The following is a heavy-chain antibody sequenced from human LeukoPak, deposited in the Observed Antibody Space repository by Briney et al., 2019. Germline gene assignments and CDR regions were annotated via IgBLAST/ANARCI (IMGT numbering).Heavy chain of an antibody. D-gene: IGHD3-10*01. CDR2: IWYDASNK. J-gene: IGHJ3*02. V-gene: IGHV3-33*01. CDR1: GFTFSNYG. Sequence: PGGSLRLSCAASGFTFSNYGMHWVRQPPGKGLDGVAVIWYDASNKYYGDSVKGRFTISRDNSKNTLYLQMSSLRAEDTAIYYCARAGEGFDTWGQGTKVTVSS. CDR3: ARAGEGFDT.